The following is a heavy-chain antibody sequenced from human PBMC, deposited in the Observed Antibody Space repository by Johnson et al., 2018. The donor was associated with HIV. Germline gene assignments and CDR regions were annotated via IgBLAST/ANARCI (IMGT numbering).Heavy chain of an antibody. CDR3: ARGFDAFDI. CDR2: ISYDGSNT. Sequence: QVQLVDSGGGLVQPGGSLRLSCAASGFTFSSYAMHWVRQAPGKGLEWVAVISYDGSNTYYADSVKGRFTISRDNAKNSLYLQMNSMRAEDTAVYYCARGFDAFDIWGQGTMVTVSS. J-gene: IGHJ3*02. V-gene: IGHV3-30*04. CDR1: GFTFSSYA.